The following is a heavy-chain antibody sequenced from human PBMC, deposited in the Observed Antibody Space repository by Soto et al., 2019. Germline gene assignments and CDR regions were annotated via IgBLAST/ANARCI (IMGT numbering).Heavy chain of an antibody. J-gene: IGHJ5*02. CDR1: GGSISSGGYY. D-gene: IGHD3-22*01. Sequence: QVQLQESGPGLVKPSQTLSLTCTVSGGSISSGGYYWSWIRQHPGKGLEWIGYIYYSGSTYYNTSHKSRVTISVDTSKNQFSLKLSSVTAADTAVYYCARTSYDSSGTAADPWGQGTLVTVSS. V-gene: IGHV4-31*03. CDR3: ARTSYDSSGTAADP. CDR2: IYYSGST.